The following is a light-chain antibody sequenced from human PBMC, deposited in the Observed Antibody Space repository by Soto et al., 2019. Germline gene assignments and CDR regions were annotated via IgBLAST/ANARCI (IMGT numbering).Light chain of an antibody. CDR1: QSISSN. V-gene: IGKV3-11*01. CDR2: RTS. CDR3: QQSSNWPLIT. J-gene: IGKJ5*01. Sequence: EVVLTQSPATLSVSPGERATLSCRASQSISSNLAWYQKKPGQAPRLLXCRTSSRATGFPARFSGSGSGTDLTLTISSLDPEDFAVYYCQQSSNWPLITFGQGTRLEIK.